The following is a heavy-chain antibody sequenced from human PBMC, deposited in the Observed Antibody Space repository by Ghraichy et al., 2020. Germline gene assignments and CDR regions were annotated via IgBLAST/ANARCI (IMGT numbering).Heavy chain of an antibody. D-gene: IGHD2-21*02. CDR1: GGSVSSGSYY. CDR3: ARGTFGDCGGDCYH. V-gene: IGHV4-61*01. J-gene: IGHJ5*02. Sequence: SETLSLTCTVSGGSVSSGSYYWSWIRQPPGKGLEWIGYIYYSGSTNYNPSLKSRVTISVDTSKNQFSLKLSSVTAADTAVYYCARGTFGDCGGDCYHWGQGTLVTVSS. CDR2: IYYSGST.